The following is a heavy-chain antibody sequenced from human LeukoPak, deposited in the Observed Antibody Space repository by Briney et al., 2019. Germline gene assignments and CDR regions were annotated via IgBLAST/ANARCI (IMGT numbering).Heavy chain of an antibody. CDR2: ISAYNGNT. V-gene: IGHV1-18*01. Sequence: GASVKVSCKASGYTFTSYGISWVRQAPGQGLEWMGWISAYNGNTNCAQKLQGRVTMTTDTSTSTAYMELRSLRSDDTAVYYCARVSDITMVRGVIIAEYYFDYWGQGTLVTVSS. CDR1: GYTFTSYG. CDR3: ARVSDITMVRGVIIAEYYFDY. D-gene: IGHD3-10*01. J-gene: IGHJ4*02.